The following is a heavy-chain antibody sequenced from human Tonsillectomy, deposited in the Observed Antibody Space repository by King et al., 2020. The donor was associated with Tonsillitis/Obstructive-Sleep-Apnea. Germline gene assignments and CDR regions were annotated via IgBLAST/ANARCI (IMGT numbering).Heavy chain of an antibody. J-gene: IGHJ4*02. CDR2: ISWNSGSI. CDR1: GFSFDDYG. D-gene: IGHD5-12*01. CDR3: AKGLYIGYDRPSRGLDY. Sequence: VQLVESGGGLVQPGRSLRLSCAASGFSFDDYGMHWVRQAPGKGLEWVSGISWNSGSIGYADSVKGRFTISRDNAKNSLYLQMNSLRGKDTAFYYCAKGLYIGYDRPSRGLDYWGQGTLVTVSS. V-gene: IGHV3-9*01.